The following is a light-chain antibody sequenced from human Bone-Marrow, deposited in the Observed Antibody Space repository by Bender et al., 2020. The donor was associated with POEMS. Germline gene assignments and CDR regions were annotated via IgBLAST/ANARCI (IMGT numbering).Light chain of an antibody. J-gene: IGLJ2*01. V-gene: IGLV2-14*03. CDR1: SSDVGRYNY. CDR2: DVH. Sequence: QSALTQPASVSESPGRSITISCTGTSSDVGRYNYVCWYQQHPGKAPKLIMYDVHERPSGIPERFSGSNSGNTATLTISGTQAMDEAEYYCQAWDISTVVFGGGTKLTVL. CDR3: QAWDISTVV.